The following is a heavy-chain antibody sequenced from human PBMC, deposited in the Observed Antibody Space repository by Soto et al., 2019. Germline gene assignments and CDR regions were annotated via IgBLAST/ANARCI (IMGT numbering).Heavy chain of an antibody. CDR2: IYYSGST. Sequence: SETLSLTCTVSGGSISSYYWSWIRQPPGKGLEWIGYIYYSGSTNYNPSLKSRVTISVDTSKNQFSLKLSSVTAADTAVYYCARLRGWFSCYDQDPILWGQGTLVTVSS. CDR1: GGSISSYY. V-gene: IGHV4-59*08. D-gene: IGHD5-12*01. CDR3: ARLRGWFSCYDQDPIL. J-gene: IGHJ4*02.